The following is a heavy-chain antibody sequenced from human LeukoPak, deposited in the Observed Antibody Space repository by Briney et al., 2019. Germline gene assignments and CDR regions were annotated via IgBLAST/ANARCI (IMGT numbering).Heavy chain of an antibody. CDR2: IYYSGST. V-gene: IGHV4-39*02. CDR1: GGSISSSSYY. D-gene: IGHD3-10*01. Sequence: PSETLSLTCTVSGGSISSSSYYWGWIRQPPGKGLEWIGSIYYSGSTYYNPSLKGRVTISVDTSKNQFSLKVSSVTAADTAVYYCARERDFGELYYRAFDYWGQGTRVTVSS. CDR3: ARERDFGELYYRAFDY. J-gene: IGHJ4*02.